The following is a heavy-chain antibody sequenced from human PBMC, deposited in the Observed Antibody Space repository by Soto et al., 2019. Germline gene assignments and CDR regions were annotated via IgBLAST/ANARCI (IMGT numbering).Heavy chain of an antibody. J-gene: IGHJ5*02. V-gene: IGHV1-69*01. CDR1: GGTFSSYA. CDR3: ARTAAGTPKQFNSVGGVFDP. CDR2: IIPIFGTA. D-gene: IGHD6-13*01. Sequence: QVQLVQSGAEVKKPGSSVKVSCKASGGTFSSYAISWVRQAPGQGLEWMEGIIPIFGTANYAQKFQGRVTITADESTSTAYMELSSLRSEDTAVYYCARTAAGTPKQFNSVGGVFDPWGQGTLVTVSS.